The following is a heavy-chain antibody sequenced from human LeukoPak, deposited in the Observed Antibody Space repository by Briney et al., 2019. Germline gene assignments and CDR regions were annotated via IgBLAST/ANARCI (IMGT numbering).Heavy chain of an antibody. D-gene: IGHD3-10*01. V-gene: IGHV1-18*01. CDR1: GYTFTSYG. J-gene: IGHJ6*03. CDR3: ARNLMHTYYYGSGTGADYYYYMDV. CDR2: ISPYNGNT. Sequence: GASVKVSCKASGYTFTSYGISWVRQAPGQGLEWMGWISPYNGNTNYAQKLQGRVTMTTDTSTSTAYMELRSLRSDDTAVYYCARNLMHTYYYGSGTGADYYYYMDVWGKGTTVTVSS.